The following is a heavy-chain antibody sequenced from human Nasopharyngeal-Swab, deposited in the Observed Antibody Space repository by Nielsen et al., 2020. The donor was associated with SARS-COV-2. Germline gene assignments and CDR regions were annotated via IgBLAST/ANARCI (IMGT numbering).Heavy chain of an antibody. Sequence: GESLKISCAASGFTFSSYGMHWVRQAPGKGLEWVAVIWYDGSNKYYADSVKGRFTISRDNSKNTLYLQMNSLRAEDTAVYYCARTASGYYGMDVWGQGTTVTVSS. CDR1: GFTFSSYG. J-gene: IGHJ6*02. CDR3: ARTASGYYGMDV. V-gene: IGHV3-33*01. D-gene: IGHD3-10*01. CDR2: IWYDGSNK.